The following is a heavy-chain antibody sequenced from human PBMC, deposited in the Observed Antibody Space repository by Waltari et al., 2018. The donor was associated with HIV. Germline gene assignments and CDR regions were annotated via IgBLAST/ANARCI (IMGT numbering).Heavy chain of an antibody. J-gene: IGHJ4*02. CDR3: AESEYSCSSIGY. Sequence: QVQLVQSGAEVKKPGASVKVSCKASGYTFTGYYMHWVRKSPGQGLEGKGLINPKLRGTNYAQKCQGGVTMTSDTSISTVYMGLRRLRSDDTAVYYCAESEYSCSSIGYWGQGTRVTVSS. CDR2: INPKLRGT. CDR1: GYTFTGYY. V-gene: IGHV1-2*02. D-gene: IGHD6-6*01.